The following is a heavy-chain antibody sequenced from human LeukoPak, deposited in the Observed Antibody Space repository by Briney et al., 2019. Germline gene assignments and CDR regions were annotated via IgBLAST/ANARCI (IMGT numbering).Heavy chain of an antibody. CDR2: IYSGGST. V-gene: IGHV3-53*05. CDR1: GFTVSSNY. CDR3: AKDNRYSSGLDY. Sequence: PGGSLRLSCAASGFTVSSNYMSWVRQAPGKGLEWVSVIYSGGSTYYADSVKGRFTISRDNSKNTLYLQMNSLRAEDTAVYYCAKDNRYSSGLDYWGQGTLVTVSS. D-gene: IGHD6-19*01. J-gene: IGHJ4*02.